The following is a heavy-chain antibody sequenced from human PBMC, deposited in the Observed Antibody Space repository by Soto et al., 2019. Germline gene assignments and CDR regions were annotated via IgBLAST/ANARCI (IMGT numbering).Heavy chain of an antibody. J-gene: IGHJ6*02. CDR2: ISYSGST. D-gene: IGHD3-22*01. CDR3: ARSDYYDSSGLTYYYGLDV. Sequence: PSETLSLTCTVSGGSISSGNYYWSWIRQPPGKGLEWIGFISYSGSTYYSTSLKSRVTISVDTSKSQFSLNLSFVTAADTAVYYCARSDYYDSSGLTYYYGLDVWGQGTTVTVSS. V-gene: IGHV4-30-4*01. CDR1: GGSISSGNYY.